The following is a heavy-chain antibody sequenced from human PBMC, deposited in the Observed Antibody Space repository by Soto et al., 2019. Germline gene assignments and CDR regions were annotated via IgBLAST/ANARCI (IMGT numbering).Heavy chain of an antibody. CDR3: AKRTTVTTPGKYYYGMDV. Sequence: PGGSLRLSCAASGLTFSSYGMHWVRQAPGKGLEWVGVISNDGNNKDYADSVKGRITISRDNSKKTVYLEMNSLRAEDTAVYYCAKRTTVTTPGKYYYGMDVWGQGTTVTVSS. V-gene: IGHV3-30*18. CDR2: ISNDGNNK. D-gene: IGHD4-17*01. J-gene: IGHJ6*02. CDR1: GLTFSSYG.